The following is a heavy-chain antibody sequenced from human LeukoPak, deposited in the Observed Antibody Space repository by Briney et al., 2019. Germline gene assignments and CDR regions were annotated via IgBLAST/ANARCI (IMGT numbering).Heavy chain of an antibody. D-gene: IGHD3-10*01. CDR2: IWYDGSNK. J-gene: IGHJ6*02. CDR1: GFMLSSYG. V-gene: IGHV3-33*01. CDR3: ARYYGSGSEHFMDV. Sequence: GGSLRLSCVASGFMLSSYGMHWVRQAPGKGLEWVAVIWYDGSNKYYADSVKGRFTISRDNSKSTLYLQMNSLRAEDTAVYCCARYYGSGSEHFMDVWGQGTTVTVSS.